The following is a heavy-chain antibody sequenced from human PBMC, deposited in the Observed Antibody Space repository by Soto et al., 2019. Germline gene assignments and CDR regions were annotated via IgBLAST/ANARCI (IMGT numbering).Heavy chain of an antibody. Sequence: SQTLSLTCAISGDSVSTNSATWDWIRQSPSRGLEWLGRTYYRSNWYTDYAVSVKGRITISPDTSNNQLSLQLNSVTPDDTAVYYCARLISKSWLDSWGQGTLVTAPQ. CDR1: GDSVSTNSAT. D-gene: IGHD2-8*01. CDR2: TYYRSNWYT. J-gene: IGHJ5*01. CDR3: ARLISKSWLDS. V-gene: IGHV6-1*01.